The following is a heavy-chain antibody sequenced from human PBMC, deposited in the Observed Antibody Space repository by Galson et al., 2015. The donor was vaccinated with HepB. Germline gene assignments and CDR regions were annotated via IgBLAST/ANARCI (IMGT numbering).Heavy chain of an antibody. V-gene: IGHV3-21*01. J-gene: IGHJ4*02. CDR2: ISSSSSYI. CDR1: GFTFSSYS. CDR3: ARDECSSTSCYPFDY. Sequence: SLRLSCAASGFTFSSYSMNWVRQAPGKGLEWVSSISSSSSYIYYADSMKGRFTISRDNAKNSLYLQMNSLRAEDTAVYYCARDECSSTSCYPFDYWGQGTLVTVSS. D-gene: IGHD2-2*01.